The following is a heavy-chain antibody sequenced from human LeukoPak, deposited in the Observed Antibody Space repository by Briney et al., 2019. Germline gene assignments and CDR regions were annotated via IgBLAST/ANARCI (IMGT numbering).Heavy chain of an antibody. Sequence: GGSLRLSCEASGFAFNSYTITWVRQAPGKGLESVSSITSRSSHIYIADSVKGRFTISRDNAKNSLFLQMSNLRVEDTAVYYCARVAQGATTENYFYYYMDVWGKGTTVTVSS. CDR1: GFAFNSYT. J-gene: IGHJ6*03. CDR3: ARVAQGATTENYFYYYMDV. D-gene: IGHD4-11*01. CDR2: ITSRSSHI. V-gene: IGHV3-21*01.